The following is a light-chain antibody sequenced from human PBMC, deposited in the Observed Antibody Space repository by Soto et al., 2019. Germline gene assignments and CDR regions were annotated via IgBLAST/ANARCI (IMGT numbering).Light chain of an antibody. Sequence: QSALTQPRSVSGSPGQSVTISCTGTSSDVGGSNFVSWYQQHAGKAPKLVIYDVSKRPSGVPDRFSGPKSGNAASLTISGLQVEDEADYYCCSYAGNSLWVFGGGTKLTVL. CDR3: CSYAGNSLWV. J-gene: IGLJ3*02. CDR1: SSDVGGSNF. V-gene: IGLV2-11*01. CDR2: DVS.